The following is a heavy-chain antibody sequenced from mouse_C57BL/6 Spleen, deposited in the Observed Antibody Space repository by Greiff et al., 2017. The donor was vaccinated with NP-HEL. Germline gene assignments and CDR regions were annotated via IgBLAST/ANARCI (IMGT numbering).Heavy chain of an antibody. CDR2: ISSGSSTI. CDR3: ARTYYSTLDY. V-gene: IGHV5-17*01. Sequence: EVMLVESGGGLVKPGGSLKLSCAASGFTFSDYGMHWVRQAPEKGLEWVAYISSGSSTIYYADTVKGRFTISRDNAKNTLFLQMTSLRSEDTAMYYCARTYYSTLDYWGQGTTLTVSS. J-gene: IGHJ2*01. D-gene: IGHD2-5*01. CDR1: GFTFSDYG.